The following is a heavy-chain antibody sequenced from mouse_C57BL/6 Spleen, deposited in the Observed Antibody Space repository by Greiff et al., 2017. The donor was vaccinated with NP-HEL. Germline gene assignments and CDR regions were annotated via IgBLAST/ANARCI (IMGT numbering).Heavy chain of an antibody. J-gene: IGHJ3*01. CDR1: GYTFTSYW. CDR2: IHPNSGST. D-gene: IGHD2-1*01. CDR3: ARGGIYYGNYIFAY. Sequence: QVQLQQPGAELVKPGASVKLSCKASGYTFTSYWMHWVKQRPGQGLEWIGMIHPNSGSTNYNEKFKSKATLTVDKSSSTAYMQLSSLTSEDSAVYYCARGGIYYGNYIFAYWGQGTLVTVSA. V-gene: IGHV1-64*01.